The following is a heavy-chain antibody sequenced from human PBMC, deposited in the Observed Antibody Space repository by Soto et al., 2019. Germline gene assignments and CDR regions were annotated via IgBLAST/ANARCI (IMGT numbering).Heavy chain of an antibody. J-gene: IGHJ3*02. V-gene: IGHV1-69*12. CDR1: GGTFSSYA. CDR3: AREGGSYNHDAADAFDI. Sequence: QVQLVQSGAEVKKPGSSVKVSCKASGGTFSSYAISWVRQAPGQGLEWMGGIIPIFGTANYAQKFQGRVTITADESTSTAYMELSSLRSEDTAVYYCAREGGSYNHDAADAFDIWGQGTMVTVSS. D-gene: IGHD1-26*01. CDR2: IIPIFGTA.